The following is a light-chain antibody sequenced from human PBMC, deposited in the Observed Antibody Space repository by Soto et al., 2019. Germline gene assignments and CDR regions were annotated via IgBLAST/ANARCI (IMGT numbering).Light chain of an antibody. CDR1: QSISSY. CDR2: AAS. J-gene: IGKJ4*01. V-gene: IGKV1-39*01. Sequence: DSQLTQSPSSLSASVGDSATIPCRTSQSISSYLNWYQQKPGKAPKLLIYAASSLQSGVPSRFSGSGSGTDFTLTISSLQPEDFATYYCQQSYSTPLTFGGGTK. CDR3: QQSYSTPLT.